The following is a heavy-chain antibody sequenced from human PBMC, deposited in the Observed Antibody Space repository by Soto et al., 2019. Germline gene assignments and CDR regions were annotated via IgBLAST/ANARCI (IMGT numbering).Heavy chain of an antibody. V-gene: IGHV4-4*02. Sequence: SSETMSITCAVSGGSISSTNWGSWVRQSPGKGLEWIGEIYHDGRTKYNPSLKSRVSLSVDESKNQFSLDLTSLTAADTAVYYCATYFYGSRRPFDSWGQGTLVTVSS. J-gene: IGHJ4*02. D-gene: IGHD3-10*01. CDR2: IYHDGRT. CDR3: ATYFYGSRRPFDS. CDR1: GGSISSTNW.